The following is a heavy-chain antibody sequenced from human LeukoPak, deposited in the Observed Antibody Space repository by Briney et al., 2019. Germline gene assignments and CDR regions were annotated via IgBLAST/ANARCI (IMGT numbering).Heavy chain of an antibody. CDR3: ASRGHGSEWLPHYYYYYMDV. V-gene: IGHV1-69*01. Sequence: GASVKVSCKASGGTFSSYAISWVRQAPGQGLEWMGGIIPIFGTANYAQKFQGRVTITADESTSTAYMELSSLRSEDTAVYYCASRGHGSEWLPHYYYYYMDVWGKGTTVTVSS. J-gene: IGHJ6*03. CDR2: IIPIFGTA. CDR1: GGTFSSYA. D-gene: IGHD3-3*01.